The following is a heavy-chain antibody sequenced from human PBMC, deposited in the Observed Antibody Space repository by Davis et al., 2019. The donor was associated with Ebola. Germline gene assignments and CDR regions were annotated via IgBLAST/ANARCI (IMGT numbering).Heavy chain of an antibody. CDR1: GFTFSRYW. CDR3: TRHINWAFDY. CDR2: INSDGSST. Sequence: GESLKISCAASGFTFSRYWMHWVRQAPGKGLVWVSRINSDGSSTNYADSVKGRFTISRDNTKNSLYLQMDSLRAEDTAVYYCTRHINWAFDYWGQGTLVTVSS. J-gene: IGHJ4*02. V-gene: IGHV3-74*01. D-gene: IGHD1-1*01.